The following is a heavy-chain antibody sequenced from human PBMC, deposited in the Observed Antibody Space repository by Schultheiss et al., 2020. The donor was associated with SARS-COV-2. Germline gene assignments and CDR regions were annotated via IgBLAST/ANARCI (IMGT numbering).Heavy chain of an antibody. D-gene: IGHD1-1*01. J-gene: IGHJ4*02. CDR3: AKEGIDVGTADENTYFDY. V-gene: IGHV3-30*18. CDR1: VFTFSSYG. Sequence: GGSLRLSCAASVFTFSSYGMHWVRQAPGKGLEWVAVISYDGSNKYYADSVKGRFTISRYNSKNTLYLQMNSLRAEDTVVYYCAKEGIDVGTADENTYFDYWGQGTGVTVAS. CDR2: ISYDGSNK.